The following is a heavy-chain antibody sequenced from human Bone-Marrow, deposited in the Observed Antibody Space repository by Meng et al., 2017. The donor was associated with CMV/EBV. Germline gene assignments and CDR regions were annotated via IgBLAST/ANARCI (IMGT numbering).Heavy chain of an antibody. D-gene: IGHD3-22*01. Sequence: SVKVSCKGSGFTFTGSAVQWVRQARGQGLEWIGWIVVDSGNTNYAQKFQERVTMTRDKSTSTAYMELSRLRSDDTAVYYCARLMGGYDYWGQGTLVTVSS. CDR3: ARLMGGYDY. CDR2: IVVDSGNT. V-gene: IGHV1-58*01. J-gene: IGHJ4*02. CDR1: GFTFTGSA.